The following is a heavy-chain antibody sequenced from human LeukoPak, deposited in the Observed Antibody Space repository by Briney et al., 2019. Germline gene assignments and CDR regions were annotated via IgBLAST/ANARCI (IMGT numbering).Heavy chain of an antibody. D-gene: IGHD3-22*01. J-gene: IGHJ4*02. V-gene: IGHV3-48*03. CDR1: GFTFSSYK. Sequence: GGSLRHSSAASGFTFSSYKMNWVRQAPGKGLEWVSYIGTGGSPISYADSVKGRFTVSRDNPKNSLYLQMNSLRAEDTAVYYCASFYDRSGRDYWGQGTLVTVSS. CDR3: ASFYDRSGRDY. CDR2: IGTGGSPI.